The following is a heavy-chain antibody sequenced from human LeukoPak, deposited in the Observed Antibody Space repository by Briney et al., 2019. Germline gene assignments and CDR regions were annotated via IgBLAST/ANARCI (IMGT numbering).Heavy chain of an antibody. V-gene: IGHV4-34*01. J-gene: IGHJ5*02. CDR2: INHSGST. Sequence: SETLSLTCAVYGGSFSGYYWSWIRQPPGKGLEGIGEINHSGSTNYNPSLKSRVTISVDTSKNQFSLKLSSVTAADTAVYYCARGRSYCTNGVCYSGWFDPWGQGTLVTVS. CDR1: GGSFSGYY. CDR3: ARGRSYCTNGVCYSGWFDP. D-gene: IGHD2-8*01.